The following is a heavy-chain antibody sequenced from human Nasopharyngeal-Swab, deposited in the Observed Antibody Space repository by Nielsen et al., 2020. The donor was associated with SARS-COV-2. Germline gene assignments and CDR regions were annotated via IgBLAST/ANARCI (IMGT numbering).Heavy chain of an antibody. Sequence: WIRQPPGKGLEWVANIKQDGSEKYYVDSVKGRFTISRDNSKNTLYLQMNSLRAEDTAVYYCARVRKDCSSTSCYTSDYWGQGTLVTVSS. D-gene: IGHD2-2*02. V-gene: IGHV3-7*01. CDR3: ARVRKDCSSTSCYTSDY. CDR2: IKQDGSEK. J-gene: IGHJ4*02.